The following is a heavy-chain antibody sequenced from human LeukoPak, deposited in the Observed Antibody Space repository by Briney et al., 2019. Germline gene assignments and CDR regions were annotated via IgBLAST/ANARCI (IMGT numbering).Heavy chain of an antibody. D-gene: IGHD6-19*01. J-gene: IGHJ4*02. CDR1: GFAFSDYY. CDR3: ASRGLVAGYFDY. CDR2: ISSSGSTI. V-gene: IGHV3-11*04. Sequence: GGSLRLSCAASGFAFSDYYMSWIRQAPGKGLEWVSYISSSGSTIYYADSVKSRFTISRDNAKNSLYLQMNSLRAEDTAVYYCASRGLVAGYFDYWGQGTLVTVSS.